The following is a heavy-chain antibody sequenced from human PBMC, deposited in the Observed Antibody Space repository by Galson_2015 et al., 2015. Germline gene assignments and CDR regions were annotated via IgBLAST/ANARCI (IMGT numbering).Heavy chain of an antibody. D-gene: IGHD2-15*01. Sequence: QSGAEVKKPGESLRISCKGSGYSLASFWINWVRQMPGKGLEWMGRIDPRDSYIDYSPSFQGHVTISTDKSISTAFLQWSSLKASDTAMYYCAKSSYGGYFDYWGLGTLVTVSS. CDR2: IDPRDSYI. J-gene: IGHJ4*02. CDR1: GYSLASFW. V-gene: IGHV5-10-1*01. CDR3: AKSSYGGYFDY.